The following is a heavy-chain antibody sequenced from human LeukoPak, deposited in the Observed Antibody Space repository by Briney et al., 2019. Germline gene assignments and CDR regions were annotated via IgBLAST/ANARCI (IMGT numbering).Heavy chain of an antibody. CDR2: IRSDGRNE. Sequence: PGGSLRLSCAASGFTFSNYGMHWVRQAPGKGLEWVTFIRSDGRNEYYADSVKGRFTISRDNSKHTLYLQMTSLRAEDTALYYCAKDLIIRDRYDPRGYSGGNFDYWGQGTLVTVSS. V-gene: IGHV3-30*02. CDR1: GFTFSNYG. J-gene: IGHJ4*02. CDR3: AKDLIIRDRYDPRGYSGGNFDY. D-gene: IGHD3-22*01.